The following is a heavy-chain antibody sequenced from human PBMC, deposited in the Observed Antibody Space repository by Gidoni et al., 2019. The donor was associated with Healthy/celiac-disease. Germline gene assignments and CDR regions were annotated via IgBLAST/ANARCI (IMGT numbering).Heavy chain of an antibody. Sequence: QVQLQESGPGLVKPSQTLSLTCTVSGGSISSGSYYWSWIRQPAGKGLEWIGRIYTSGSTNYNPSLKSRVTISVDTSKNQFSLKLSSVTAADTAVYYCARDFGGYCSSTSCLDAFDIWGQGTMVTVSS. V-gene: IGHV4-61*02. CDR1: GGSISSGSYY. CDR3: ARDFGGYCSSTSCLDAFDI. D-gene: IGHD2-2*01. CDR2: IYTSGST. J-gene: IGHJ3*02.